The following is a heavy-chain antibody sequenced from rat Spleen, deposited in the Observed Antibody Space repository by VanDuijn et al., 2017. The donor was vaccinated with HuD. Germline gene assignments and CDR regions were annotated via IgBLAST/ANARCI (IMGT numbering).Heavy chain of an antibody. CDR3: ATARYYGSPYWYFDF. D-gene: IGHD1-6*01. CDR2: ISPSGGST. J-gene: IGHJ1*01. Sequence: EVQLVESGGGLVQPGRSLKLSCAASGFTFSDYYMAWVRQAPTKGLEWVASISPSGGSTYYRDSVKGRFTISRDNAKSTLYLQMDSLRSEDTATYYCATARYYGSPYWYFDFWGPGTMVTVSS. V-gene: IGHV5-27*01. CDR1: GFTFSDYY.